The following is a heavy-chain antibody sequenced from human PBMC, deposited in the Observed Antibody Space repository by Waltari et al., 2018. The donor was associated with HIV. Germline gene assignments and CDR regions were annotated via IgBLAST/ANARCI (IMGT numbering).Heavy chain of an antibody. J-gene: IGHJ3*02. CDR1: GGSTSSSSSY. Sequence: QMQLQESGPGLAKPSEPLSITCTVSGGSTSSSSSYWGWIRQPPGKGLVWIGSIYYSGSTYYNPSLKSRVTISVDTSKNQFSLKLGSVTAADTAVYYCARERRPDAFDIWGQGTMVTVSS. CDR3: ARERRPDAFDI. V-gene: IGHV4-39*02. CDR2: IYYSGST.